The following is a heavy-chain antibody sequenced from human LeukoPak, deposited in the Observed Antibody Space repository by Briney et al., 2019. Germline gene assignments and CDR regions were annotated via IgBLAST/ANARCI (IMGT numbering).Heavy chain of an antibody. Sequence: SETLSLTCTVSGGSISSSSYYWSWIRQPPGKGLEWIGYIYTSGSTNYNPSLKSRVTISVDTSKNQFSLKLSSVTAADTAVYYCARLYSNYVHYMDVWGKGTTVTVSS. D-gene: IGHD4-11*01. J-gene: IGHJ6*03. CDR1: GGSISSSSYY. CDR3: ARLYSNYVHYMDV. CDR2: IYTSGST. V-gene: IGHV4-61*05.